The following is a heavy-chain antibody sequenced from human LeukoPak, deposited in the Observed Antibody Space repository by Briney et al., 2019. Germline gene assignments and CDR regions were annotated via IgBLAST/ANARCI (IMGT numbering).Heavy chain of an antibody. V-gene: IGHV4-30-4*07. Sequence: KPSQTLSLTCAVSGGSISSVDYSWSWIRQPPGKGLGWIGYLYYSGSTYYNPSLKSQVTISVDTSKNHFSLRLSSVTAADTAVYYCARGVRQRGYYVGYYFDYWGQGTLVTVSS. CDR2: LYYSGST. J-gene: IGHJ4*02. CDR1: GGSISSVDYS. CDR3: ARGVRQRGYYVGYYFDY. D-gene: IGHD3-22*01.